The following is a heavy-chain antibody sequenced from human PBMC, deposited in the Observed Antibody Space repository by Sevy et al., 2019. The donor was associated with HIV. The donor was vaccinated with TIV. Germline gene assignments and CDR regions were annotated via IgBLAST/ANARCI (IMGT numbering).Heavy chain of an antibody. CDR3: ARGPDIVVVPAAAKSDAFDI. V-gene: IGHV4-34*01. CDR2: INHSGST. J-gene: IGHJ3*02. CDR1: GGSFSGYY. Sequence: SETLSLTCAVYGGSFSGYYWSWIRQPPGKGLEWIEEINHSGSTNYNPSLKSRVTISVDTSKNQCSLKLSSVTAADTAVYYCARGPDIVVVPAAAKSDAFDIWGQGTMVTVSS. D-gene: IGHD2-2*01.